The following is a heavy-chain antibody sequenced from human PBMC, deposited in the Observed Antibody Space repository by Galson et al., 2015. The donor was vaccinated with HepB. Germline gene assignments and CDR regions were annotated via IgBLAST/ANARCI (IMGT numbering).Heavy chain of an antibody. Sequence: PALVKPTQTLTLTCTFSGFSLSTSGMCVSWIRQPPGKALEWLARIDWDDDKYYSTSLKTRLTISKDTSKNQVVLTMTNMDPVDTATYYCARSRLYNWNYGDPYYYYGMDVWGQGTTVTVSS. CDR2: IDWDDDK. V-gene: IGHV2-70*11. J-gene: IGHJ6*02. D-gene: IGHD1-7*01. CDR3: ARSRLYNWNYGDPYYYYGMDV. CDR1: GFSLSTSGMC.